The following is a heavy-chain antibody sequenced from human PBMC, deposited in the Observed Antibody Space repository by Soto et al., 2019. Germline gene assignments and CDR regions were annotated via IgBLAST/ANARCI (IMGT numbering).Heavy chain of an antibody. CDR3: ARRGSSGYFTTWSPTFDAFDI. CDR1: GGTFSSYA. Sequence: SVKVSCTASGGTFSSYAISWVRQEPGQGLEWMGGIIPIFGTANYAQKFQGRVTITADESTSTAYMELSSLRSEDTAVYYCARRGSSGYFTTWSPTFDAFDIWGQGTMVTVSS. J-gene: IGHJ3*02. CDR2: IIPIFGTA. D-gene: IGHD3-22*01. V-gene: IGHV1-69*13.